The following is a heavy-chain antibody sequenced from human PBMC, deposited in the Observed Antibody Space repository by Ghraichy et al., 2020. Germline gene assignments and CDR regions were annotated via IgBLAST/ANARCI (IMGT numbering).Heavy chain of an antibody. J-gene: IGHJ6*02. D-gene: IGHD1-26*01. CDR3: GATDYYYGMDV. Sequence: GGSLRLSCAASGFTFSSYWMSWVRQAPGKGLEWVANIKQDGSEKYYVDSVKGRFTISRDNAKNSLYLQMNSLRAEDTAVYYCGATDYYYGMDVWGQGTTVTVSS. CDR1: GFTFSSYW. V-gene: IGHV3-7*01. CDR2: IKQDGSEK.